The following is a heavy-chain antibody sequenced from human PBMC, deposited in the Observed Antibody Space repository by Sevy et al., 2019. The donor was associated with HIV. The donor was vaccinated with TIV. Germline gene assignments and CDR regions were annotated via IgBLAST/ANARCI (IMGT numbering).Heavy chain of an antibody. CDR3: AKGDSSSWYNAYMDV. Sequence: GGSLRLSCAASGFIFSSYVMNWVRQAPGKGLEWVSGISGGGSTTYYADSVKGRFTISRENSKNTLYLQMNSLRVEDTAIYYCAKGDSSSWYNAYMDVWGKGTTVTVSS. V-gene: IGHV3-23*01. D-gene: IGHD6-13*01. CDR1: GFIFSSYV. J-gene: IGHJ6*03. CDR2: ISGGGSTT.